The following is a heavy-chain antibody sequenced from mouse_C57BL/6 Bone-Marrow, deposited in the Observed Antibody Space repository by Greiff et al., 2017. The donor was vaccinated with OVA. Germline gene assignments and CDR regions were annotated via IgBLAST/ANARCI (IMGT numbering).Heavy chain of an antibody. V-gene: IGHV5-15*01. J-gene: IGHJ1*03. CDR1: GFTFSDYG. D-gene: IGHD2-3*01. Sequence: DVHLVESGGGLVQPGGSLKLSCAASGFTFSDYGMAWVRQAPRKGPEWVAFISNLAYSIYYADTVTGRFTISRENAKNTLYLEMSSLRSEDTAMYYCARDGYYPYWYFDVWGTGTTVTVSS. CDR2: ISNLAYSI. CDR3: ARDGYYPYWYFDV.